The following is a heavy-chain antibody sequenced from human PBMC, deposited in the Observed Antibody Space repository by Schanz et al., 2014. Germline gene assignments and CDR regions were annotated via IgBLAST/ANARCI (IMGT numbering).Heavy chain of an antibody. CDR3: VSSGSYSSYAF. V-gene: IGHV3-23*04. Sequence: EVQVVESGGGLVQPGGSLRLSCAASGFTFTNYAMSWVRQAPGKGLEWVSLISDSGDTAYYADSVKGRFTISRDNAKNSLYLQMNSLRAEDTAVYHCVSSGSYSSYAFWGQGTLVTVSS. CDR2: ISDSGDTA. CDR1: GFTFTNYA. J-gene: IGHJ4*02. D-gene: IGHD3-10*01.